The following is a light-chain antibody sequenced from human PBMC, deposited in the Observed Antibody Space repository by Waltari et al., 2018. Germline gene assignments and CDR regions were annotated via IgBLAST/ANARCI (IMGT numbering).Light chain of an antibody. V-gene: IGKV1-39*01. CDR1: PTSSTY. CDR3: HQSHTVPHT. Sequence: DIQMTQSPSPLSASAGDSVTSTCRASPTSSTYLNWHQQTAGKAPKRLIYAASALQSGVPSRFRGSGSGTDFTLTITSLQPEDFATYYCHQSHTVPHTFGQGTKLEIK. CDR2: AAS. J-gene: IGKJ2*01.